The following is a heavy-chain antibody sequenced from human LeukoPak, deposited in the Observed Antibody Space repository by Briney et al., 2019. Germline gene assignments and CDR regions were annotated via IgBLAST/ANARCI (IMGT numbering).Heavy chain of an antibody. CDR1: GFTFSSYD. CDR2: ISYDGSNE. D-gene: IGHD1-26*01. V-gene: IGHV3-30-3*01. J-gene: IGHJ4*02. CDR3: ARNRPPYSGSYSGFDY. Sequence: QPGRSLRLSCAASGFTFSSYDMHWVRQAPGKGLEWVALISYDGSNEFYADSVKGRFTISRDNSKNTVYLLMNSLRGADTALYYCARNRPPYSGSYSGFDYWGQGTLVTVSS.